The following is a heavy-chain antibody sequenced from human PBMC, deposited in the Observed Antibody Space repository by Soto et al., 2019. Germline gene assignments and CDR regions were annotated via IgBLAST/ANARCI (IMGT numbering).Heavy chain of an antibody. CDR2: IFPSDSDT. J-gene: IGHJ4*02. CDR3: ARRPEGQQREDFDH. Sequence: GESLKISCKGSEYSFASYWIAWVRQRPGKGLEWMGRIFPSDSDTRYSPSFEGQVPISADKSTSTAFLQWSSLKASDTAKYYCARRPEGQQREDFDHWGQGTLVTVSS. CDR1: EYSFASYW. D-gene: IGHD5-18*01. V-gene: IGHV5-51*01.